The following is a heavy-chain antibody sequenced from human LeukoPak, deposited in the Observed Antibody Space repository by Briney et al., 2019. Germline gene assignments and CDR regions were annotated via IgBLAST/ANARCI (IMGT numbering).Heavy chain of an antibody. CDR1: GDSISSYY. V-gene: IGHV4-59*13. D-gene: IGHD3-22*01. J-gene: IGHJ4*02. Sequence: SETLSLTCPVSGDSISSYYWSWIRQPPGKGLEWIGYVYYSGNTNYNPSLKSRVTISLDTSKNQFSLKPSSVTAADTAVYYCARAGSSGSLIDYWGQGTLVTVSS. CDR2: VYYSGNT. CDR3: ARAGSSGSLIDY.